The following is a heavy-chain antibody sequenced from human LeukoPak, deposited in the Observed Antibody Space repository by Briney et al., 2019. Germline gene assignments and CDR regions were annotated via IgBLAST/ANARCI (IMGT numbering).Heavy chain of an antibody. Sequence: GGSLRLSCAASGFTFSSYAMSWVRQAPGKGLEWVSAISGSGGSTYYADSVKGRFAISRDNSKNTLYLQMNSLRAEDTAVYYCAKASGGILTGYFDYWGQGTLVTVSS. CDR2: ISGSGGST. CDR3: AKASGGILTGYFDY. D-gene: IGHD3-9*01. V-gene: IGHV3-23*01. J-gene: IGHJ4*02. CDR1: GFTFSSYA.